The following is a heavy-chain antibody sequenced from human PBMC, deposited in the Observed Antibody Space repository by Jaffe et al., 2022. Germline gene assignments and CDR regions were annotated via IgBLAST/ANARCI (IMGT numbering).Heavy chain of an antibody. J-gene: IGHJ4*02. CDR3: ATGGFNWNYVFDY. Sequence: QVQLVESGGGVVQPGGSLRLSCAASGFTFSSYGMHWVRQAPGKGLEWVAFIRYDGSNKYYADSVKGRFTISRDNSKNTLYLQMNSLRAEDTAVYYCATGGFNWNYVFDYWGQGTLVTVSS. CDR2: IRYDGSNK. CDR1: GFTFSSYG. V-gene: IGHV3-30*02. D-gene: IGHD1-7*01.